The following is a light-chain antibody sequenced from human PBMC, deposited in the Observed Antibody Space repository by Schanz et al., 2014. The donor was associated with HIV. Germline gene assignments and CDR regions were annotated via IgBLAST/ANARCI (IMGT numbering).Light chain of an antibody. V-gene: IGLV2-14*01. Sequence: QSALTQPASVSGSPGQSITVSCTGTSSDVGGYNYVSWYQQHPGKAPKLMIYDVTERPSGVPDRLSGSKSGTSASLTITGLQSDDEADYYCATWDVTLNGPVFGGGTKLTVL. CDR2: DVT. J-gene: IGLJ2*01. CDR3: ATWDVTLNGPV. CDR1: SSDVGGYNY.